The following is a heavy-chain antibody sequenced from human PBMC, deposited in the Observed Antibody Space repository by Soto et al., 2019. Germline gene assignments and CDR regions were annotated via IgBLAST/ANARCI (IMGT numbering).Heavy chain of an antibody. D-gene: IGHD7-27*01. V-gene: IGHV3-15*07. CDR2: IKSKTDGGTT. CDR1: GFTFSNAW. CDR3: TTSRWGGVYYFDY. J-gene: IGHJ4*02. Sequence: GGSLRLSCAASGFTFSNAWMNWVRQAPGKGLEWVGRIKSKTDGGTTDYAAPVKGRFTISRDDSKNTLYLQMNSLKTEDTAVYYRTTSRWGGVYYFDYWGQGTLVTVSS.